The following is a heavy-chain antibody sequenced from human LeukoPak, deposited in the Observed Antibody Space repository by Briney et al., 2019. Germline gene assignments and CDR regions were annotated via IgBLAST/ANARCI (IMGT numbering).Heavy chain of an antibody. CDR3: ARVNSTSNTVGDY. CDR1: GFTFSSYS. J-gene: IGHJ4*02. D-gene: IGHD2-2*01. V-gene: IGHV3-21*04. CDR2: INGDGSNV. Sequence: GGSLRLSCAASGFTFSSYSMNWVRQAPGKGLVWVSHINGDGSNVNYADSVKGRFTISRDNAKNSLYLQMNSLRAEDTAVYYCARVNSTSNTVGDYWGQGTLVTVSS.